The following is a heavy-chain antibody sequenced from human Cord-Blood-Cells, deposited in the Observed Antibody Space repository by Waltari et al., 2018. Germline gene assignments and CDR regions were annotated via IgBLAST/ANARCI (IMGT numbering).Heavy chain of an antibody. CDR3: ATGTVRGVIRVHRAEYFQH. D-gene: IGHD3-10*01. CDR2: VDPEDGET. J-gene: IGHJ1*01. Sequence: QVQLVQPGAEVKKPGASVKVSCKVSGYTLTELPMHWVRQAPSKGLEWMGGVDPEDGETIYERKCQGRGTMTEETTAYTADMELSSLRSEDTAVYYCATGTVRGVIRVHRAEYFQHWGQGTLVTVSS. CDR1: GYTLTELP. V-gene: IGHV1-24*01.